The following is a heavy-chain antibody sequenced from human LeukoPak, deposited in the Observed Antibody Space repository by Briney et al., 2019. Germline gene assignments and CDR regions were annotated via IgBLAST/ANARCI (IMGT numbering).Heavy chain of an antibody. CDR2: ISGSGGGT. CDR3: AKGGGSGSYYIFDF. D-gene: IGHD3-10*01. Sequence: GGSLRLSCVASGFTFGTYAMNWVRQAPGKGLEWVSGISGSGGGTYYGDSVKGRFTISRDNSKNTVYLQMDNLRADDTAVCYCAKGGGSGSYYIFDFWGQGTLVTVSS. V-gene: IGHV3-23*01. J-gene: IGHJ4*02. CDR1: GFTFGTYA.